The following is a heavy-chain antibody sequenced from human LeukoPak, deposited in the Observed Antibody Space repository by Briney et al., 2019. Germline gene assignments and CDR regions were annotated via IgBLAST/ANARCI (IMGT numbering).Heavy chain of an antibody. J-gene: IGHJ4*02. V-gene: IGHV1-8*01. CDR2: MNPNSGNT. D-gene: IGHD3-16*01. CDR3: ARVPRELGAY. CDR1: GYTFTSYD. Sequence: ASVKVSCKDSGYTFTSYDINWVRQATGQGLEWMGFMNPNSGNTVYAQKFQGRVTMTRDTSISTAYMELSSLRSEDTALYYCARVPRELGAYWGQGTLVTVSS.